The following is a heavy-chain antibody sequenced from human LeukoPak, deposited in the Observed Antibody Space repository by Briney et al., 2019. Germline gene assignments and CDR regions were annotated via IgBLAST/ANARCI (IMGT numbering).Heavy chain of an antibody. Sequence: PGGSLRLSCAVSGFTFSSYAMHWVRQAPGKGLEWVAVISYDGSDKYYADSVKGRFTVSRDNSKNTLYLQMNSLRAEDTALYYCAKVVEVVVMIGPDSWGQGTLVTVSS. J-gene: IGHJ4*02. CDR3: AKVVEVVVMIGPDS. CDR1: GFTFSSYA. CDR2: ISYDGSDK. D-gene: IGHD3-22*01. V-gene: IGHV3-30*18.